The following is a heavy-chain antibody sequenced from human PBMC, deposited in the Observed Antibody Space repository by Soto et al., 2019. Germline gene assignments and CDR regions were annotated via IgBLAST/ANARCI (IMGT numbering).Heavy chain of an antibody. CDR3: AHTDWELRNWFDP. CDR2: IYWDEDK. CDR1: GFSLTTRGLG. D-gene: IGHD3-9*01. V-gene: IGHV2-5*02. Sequence: QITLTESGPPLVQPTQTLRLTCSFSGFSLTTRGLGVAWFRQPPGKALEWLAVIYWDEDKRYSPLLKTRLTVAKDTSKNQVVLSMTNMDPVDTGTFYCAHTDWELRNWFDPWGQGIHVTVSS. J-gene: IGHJ5*02.